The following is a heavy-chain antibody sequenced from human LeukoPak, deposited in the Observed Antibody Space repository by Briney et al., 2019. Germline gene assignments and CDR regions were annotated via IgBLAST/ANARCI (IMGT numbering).Heavy chain of an antibody. CDR2: IYTSGST. CDR1: GGSISSGSYY. D-gene: IGHD5-18*01. V-gene: IGHV4-61*02. J-gene: IGHJ4*02. CDR3: ARGQQLWPIHCFDY. Sequence: SQTLSLTCTVSGGSISSGSYYWSWIRQPAGKGLEWIGRIYTSGSTNYNPSLKSRVTISVDTSKNQFSLKLSSVTAADTAVYYCARGQQLWPIHCFDYWGQGTLVTVSS.